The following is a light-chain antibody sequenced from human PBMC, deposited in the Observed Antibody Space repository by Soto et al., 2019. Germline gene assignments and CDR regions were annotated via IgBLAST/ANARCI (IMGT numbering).Light chain of an antibody. J-gene: IGKJ4*01. V-gene: IGKV3-15*01. CDR2: GIS. CDR1: QSVSSN. CDR3: QQYNKWPLT. Sequence: EIVMTQFPATLSVSPGERATLSCRASQSVSSNLAWFQQKPGQAPRVLIYGISTRATGIPARFSGSGSETEFSLTISSLQSEDFAVYYCQQYNKWPLTFGGGTKVEIK.